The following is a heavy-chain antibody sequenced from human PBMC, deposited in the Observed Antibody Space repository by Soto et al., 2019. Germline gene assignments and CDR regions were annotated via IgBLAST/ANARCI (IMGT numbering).Heavy chain of an antibody. Sequence: QVQLVESGGGVVQPGRSLRLSCAASGFTFSSYGMHWVRQAPGTGLEWVAVISYDGSNKYYADSEKGRFNISRDNSKNPMYLQMNSLRAEDTAVYYCAKDLDYSNYGDVYFDLLGRGTLVTVSS. V-gene: IGHV3-30*18. CDR2: ISYDGSNK. CDR1: GFTFSSYG. J-gene: IGHJ2*01. CDR3: AKDLDYSNYGDVYFDL. D-gene: IGHD4-4*01.